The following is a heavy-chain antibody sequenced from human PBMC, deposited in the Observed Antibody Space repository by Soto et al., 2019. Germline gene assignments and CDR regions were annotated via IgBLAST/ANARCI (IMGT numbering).Heavy chain of an antibody. CDR1: GFTFSSYW. J-gene: IGHJ4*02. Sequence: EVQLVESGGGLVQPGGSLRLSCAASGFTFSSYWMSWVRQAPGKGLEWVANIKQDGSEKYYVDSVKGRFTISRDNAKNSLYLQMNSLRAEDTAVYYCARGRYSSGWYSGYYFDYWGQGTLATVSS. V-gene: IGHV3-7*05. CDR3: ARGRYSSGWYSGYYFDY. CDR2: IKQDGSEK. D-gene: IGHD6-19*01.